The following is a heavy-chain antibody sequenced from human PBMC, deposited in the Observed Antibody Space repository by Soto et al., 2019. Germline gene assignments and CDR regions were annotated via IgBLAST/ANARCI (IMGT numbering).Heavy chain of an antibody. Sequence: ASVKVSCKASGYNFNGYYMHWVRQAPGQGLEWMGWINPNTGATHYAQKFQGRVTMTRDRSISTAYMELSRLTFDDTAVYYCARGDYQLLPNQGNHWDQGALVTVSS. CDR1: GYNFNGYY. J-gene: IGHJ5*02. D-gene: IGHD2-2*01. CDR2: INPNTGAT. CDR3: ARGDYQLLPNQGNH. V-gene: IGHV1-2*02.